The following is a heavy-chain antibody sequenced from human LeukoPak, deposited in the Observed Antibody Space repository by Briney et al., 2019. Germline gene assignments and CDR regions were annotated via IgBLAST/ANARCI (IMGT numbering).Heavy chain of an antibody. J-gene: IGHJ4*02. CDR2: ISYDGSNK. Sequence: GGSLRLSCAASGFTFSSYAMHWVRQAPGKGLEWVAVISYDGSNKYYADSVKGRFTISRDNSKNTLYLQMNSLRAEDTTVYYCARGPNSSSWYEGYYFDYWGQGTLVTVSS. CDR1: GFTFSSYA. V-gene: IGHV3-30-3*01. D-gene: IGHD6-13*01. CDR3: ARGPNSSSWYEGYYFDY.